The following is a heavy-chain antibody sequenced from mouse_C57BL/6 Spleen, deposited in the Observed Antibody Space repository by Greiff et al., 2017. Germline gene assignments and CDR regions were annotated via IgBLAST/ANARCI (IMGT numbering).Heavy chain of an antibody. Sequence: QVQLQQSGPGLVAPSQSLSITCTDSGFSLTSYGVSWVRQPPGKGLEWLGVIWGDGSTNYHSALISRRSISKENSKSQVFLKLNRLQTDDTATYYCGKVGSSYDWYFEVWGTGTTVTVAA. D-gene: IGHD1-1*01. V-gene: IGHV2-3*01. CDR3: GKVGSSYDWYFEV. CDR2: IWGDGST. CDR1: GFSLTSYG. J-gene: IGHJ1*03.